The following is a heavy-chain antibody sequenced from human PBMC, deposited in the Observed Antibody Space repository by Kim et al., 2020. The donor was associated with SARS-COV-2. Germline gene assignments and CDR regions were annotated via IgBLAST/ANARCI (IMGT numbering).Heavy chain of an antibody. CDR3: AKSACLEY. CDR2: ISTSEDNT. D-gene: IGHD3-3*01. CDR1: GFSFGTID. J-gene: IGHJ4*01. Sequence: WGSLRLSCAASGFSFGTIDMNWVRQVPGKGLKWVSVISTSEDNTNYAESVKGRFTVSRDSASNTLYLQMNSLRADDTAVYYCAKSACLEYCGSGTVVTVS. V-gene: IGHV3-23*01.